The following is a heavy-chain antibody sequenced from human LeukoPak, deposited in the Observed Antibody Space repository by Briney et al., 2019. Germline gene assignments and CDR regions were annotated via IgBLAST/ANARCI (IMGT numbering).Heavy chain of an antibody. D-gene: IGHD6-13*01. CDR2: IYTSGST. CDR1: GGSISSSSYY. Sequence: SETLSLTCTVSGGSISSSSYYWSWIRQPAGKGLEWIGRIYTSGSTNYNPSLKSRVTMSVDTSKNQFSLKLSSVTAADTAVYYCARHSGHSSTNDAFDIWGQGTMVIVSS. CDR3: ARHSGHSSTNDAFDI. J-gene: IGHJ3*02. V-gene: IGHV4-61*02.